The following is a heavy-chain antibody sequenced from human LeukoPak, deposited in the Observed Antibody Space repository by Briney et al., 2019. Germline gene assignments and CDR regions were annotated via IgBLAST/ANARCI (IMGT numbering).Heavy chain of an antibody. Sequence: GESLQISCDHSFTDHWIAWVCPVPGKGLEWVGIIYTEDSDTRYSPSFQGQVTISADKSIRSAYLRWSSLKASDTAMYYCARARAYFYDGSAYYLDSWGQGTLVTVSS. CDR2: IYTEDSDT. D-gene: IGHD3-22*01. CDR3: ARARAYFYDGSAYYLDS. CDR1: SFTDHW. J-gene: IGHJ4*02. V-gene: IGHV5-51*01.